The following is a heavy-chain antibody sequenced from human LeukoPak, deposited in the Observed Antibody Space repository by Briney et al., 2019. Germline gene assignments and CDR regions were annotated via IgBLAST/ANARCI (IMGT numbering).Heavy chain of an antibody. V-gene: IGHV3-7*04. D-gene: IGHD3-9*01. J-gene: IGHJ4*02. Sequence: QTGGSLGLSCVASGFPFSSYWMTWVRQAPGKGLEWVANIKQDGSKKSYVDSVKGRFTISRDNAKNSLYLQMNSLRAEDTAIYYCTRVGHIDEGIDYWGQGTLVTVSS. CDR1: GFPFSSYW. CDR2: IKQDGSKK. CDR3: TRVGHIDEGIDY.